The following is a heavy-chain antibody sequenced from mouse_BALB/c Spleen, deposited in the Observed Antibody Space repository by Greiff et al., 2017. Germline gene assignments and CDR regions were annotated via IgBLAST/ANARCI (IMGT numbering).Heavy chain of an antibody. CDR1: GYTFTSYT. CDR3: ARGDYYGSSYFDY. V-gene: IGHV1-4*02. Sequence: QVQLKESAAELARPGASVKMSCKASGYTFTSYTMHWVKQRPGQGLEWIGYINPSSGYTEYNQKFKDKTTLTADKSSSTAYMQLSSLTSEDSAVYYCARGDYYGSSYFDYWGQGTTLTVSS. J-gene: IGHJ2*01. D-gene: IGHD1-1*01. CDR2: INPSSGYT.